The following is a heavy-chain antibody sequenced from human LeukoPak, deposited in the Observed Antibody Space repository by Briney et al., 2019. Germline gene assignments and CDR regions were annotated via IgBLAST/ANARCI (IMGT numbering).Heavy chain of an antibody. CDR2: IKQDGSEK. V-gene: IGHV3-7*01. CDR1: GLTFSSYW. D-gene: IGHD5-24*01. CDR3: AGVEVEMATSPFDY. J-gene: IGHJ4*02. Sequence: PGGSPRLSCAASGLTFSSYWMSWVRQAPGKGLEWVANIKQDGSEKYYVDSVKGRFTISRDNAENSLYLQMNSLRAEDTAVYYCAGVEVEMATSPFDYWGQGTLVTVSS.